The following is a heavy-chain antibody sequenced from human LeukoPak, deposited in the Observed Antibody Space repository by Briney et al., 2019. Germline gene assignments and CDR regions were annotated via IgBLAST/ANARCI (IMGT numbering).Heavy chain of an antibody. Sequence: SETLSLTCTVSGGSISSYYWSWIRQPPGKGLEWIGSIYYTGDTYYNPSLKSRVTISLDTSKNQFSLKLSSVTAADTAVYYCARATRAGGIADYWGQGTLVTVSS. CDR3: ARATRAGGIADY. J-gene: IGHJ4*02. D-gene: IGHD6-13*01. CDR2: IYYTGDT. V-gene: IGHV4-59*01. CDR1: GGSISSYY.